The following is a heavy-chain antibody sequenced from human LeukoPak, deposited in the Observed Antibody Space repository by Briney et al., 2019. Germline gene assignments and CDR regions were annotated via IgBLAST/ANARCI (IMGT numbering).Heavy chain of an antibody. CDR3: ARRYGDARLHY. V-gene: IGHV4-59*01. Sequence: PSETLSLTCTVSGGSISSYYWSWIRQPPGRGLEWIGCIYYSWSTNYNPSLKSRVTISVDTSKNHVSLKLSSVTAADTAVYYCARRYGDARLHYWGQGTLVTVS. CDR2: IYYSWST. D-gene: IGHD4-17*01. J-gene: IGHJ4*02. CDR1: GGSISSYY.